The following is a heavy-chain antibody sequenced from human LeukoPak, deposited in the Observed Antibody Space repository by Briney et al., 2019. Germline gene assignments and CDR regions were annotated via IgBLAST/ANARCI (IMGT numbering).Heavy chain of an antibody. J-gene: IGHJ5*02. CDR2: IIPIFGIA. CDR3: ARGPSGDYNNWFDP. Sequence: ASVKVSCKASGGTFSSYAISWVRQAPGQGLEWMGRIIPIFGIANYAQKFQGRVTITADKSTSTAYMELSSLRSEDTAVYYCARGPSGDYNNWFDPWGQGTLVTVSS. CDR1: GGTFSSYA. D-gene: IGHD4-17*01. V-gene: IGHV1-69*04.